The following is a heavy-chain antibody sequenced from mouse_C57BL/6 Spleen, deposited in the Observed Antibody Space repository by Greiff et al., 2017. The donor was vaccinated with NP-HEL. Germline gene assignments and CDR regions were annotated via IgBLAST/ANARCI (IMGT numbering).Heavy chain of an antibody. CDR2: IDPSDSET. CDR3: ARSVTTVVATGYFDY. D-gene: IGHD1-1*01. Sequence: VQLQQPGAELVRPGSSVKLSCKASGYTFTSYWMHWVKQRPIQGLEWIGNIDPSDSETHYNQKFKDKATLTVDKSSSTAYMQLSSLTSEDSAVYYCARSVTTVVATGYFDYWGQGTTLTVSS. J-gene: IGHJ2*01. V-gene: IGHV1-52*01. CDR1: GYTFTSYW.